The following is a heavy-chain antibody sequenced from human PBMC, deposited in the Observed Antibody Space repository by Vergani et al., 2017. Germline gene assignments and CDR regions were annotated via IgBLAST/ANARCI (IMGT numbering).Heavy chain of an antibody. CDR2: IKQDGSEK. Sequence: EVQLVESGGGLVQPGGSLRLSCAASGFMFSNYWMNWVRQAPGKGLEWVASIKQDGSEKQYVDSVKGRFTISRDNVRNLVFLEMHDLRVADTAVYYCARELVAGTKEIDYWGQGTLVTVSS. D-gene: IGHD6-19*01. J-gene: IGHJ4*02. CDR1: GFMFSNYW. V-gene: IGHV3-7*01. CDR3: ARELVAGTKEIDY.